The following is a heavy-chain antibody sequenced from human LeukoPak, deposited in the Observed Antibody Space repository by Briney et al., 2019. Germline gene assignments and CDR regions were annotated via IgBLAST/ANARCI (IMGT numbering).Heavy chain of an antibody. CDR3: AREGTLTVWGSYLSWVDY. Sequence: SETLSLTCTVSGGSISSYYWSWIRQPPGKGLEWIGSIYYSGSTYYNPSLKSRVTISVDTSKNQFSLKLSSVTAADTAVYYCAREGTLTVWGSYLSWVDYWGQGTLVTVSS. D-gene: IGHD3-16*01. V-gene: IGHV4-59*12. CDR2: IYYSGST. J-gene: IGHJ4*02. CDR1: GGSISSYY.